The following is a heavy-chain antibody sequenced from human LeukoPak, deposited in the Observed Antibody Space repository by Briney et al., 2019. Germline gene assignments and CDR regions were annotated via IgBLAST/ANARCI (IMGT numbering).Heavy chain of an antibody. CDR2: IWYDGSNK. V-gene: IGHV3-33*01. CDR3: ARLGARQMLEY. Sequence: GGSLRLSCAASGFTFSSYGMHWVRQAPGKGLEWVAVIWYDGSNKYYADSVKGRFTISRDNSKNTLYLQMNSLRAEDTAVYYCARLGARQMLEYWGQGTLVTVSS. CDR1: GFTFSSYG. J-gene: IGHJ4*02. D-gene: IGHD4-17*01.